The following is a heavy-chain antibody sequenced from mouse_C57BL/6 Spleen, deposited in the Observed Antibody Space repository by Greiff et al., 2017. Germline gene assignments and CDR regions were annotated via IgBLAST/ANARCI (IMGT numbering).Heavy chain of an antibody. J-gene: IGHJ3*01. CDR3: ARSYSNSPFAY. V-gene: IGHV5-12*01. D-gene: IGHD2-5*01. Sequence: EVKLVESGGGLVQPGGSLKLSCAASGFTFSDYYMYWVRQTPEKRLEWVAYISNGGGSTYYPDTGKGRFTISRDNAKNTLYLQMSRLKSEDTAMYYCARSYSNSPFAYWGQGTLVTVSA. CDR1: GFTFSDYY. CDR2: ISNGGGST.